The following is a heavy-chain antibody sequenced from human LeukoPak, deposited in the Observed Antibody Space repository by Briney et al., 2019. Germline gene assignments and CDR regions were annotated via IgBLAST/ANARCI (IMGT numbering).Heavy chain of an antibody. V-gene: IGHV3-33*01. CDR3: ARGERGRPPGAFDI. D-gene: IGHD1-26*01. CDR1: GFTFSSYG. J-gene: IGHJ3*02. Sequence: GRSLRLSCAASGFTFSSYGMHWVRQAPGKGLEWVAVIWYGGSNKYYADSVKGRFTISRDNSKNTLYLQMNSLRAEDTAVYYCARGERGRPPGAFDIWGQGTMVTVSS. CDR2: IWYGGSNK.